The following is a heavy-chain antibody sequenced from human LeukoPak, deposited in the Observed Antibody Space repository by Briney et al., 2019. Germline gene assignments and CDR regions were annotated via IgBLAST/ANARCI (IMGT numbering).Heavy chain of an antibody. Sequence: GASVEVSCKASGYTFTSYGISWVRQAPGQGLEWMGWISAYNGNTNYAQKLQGRVTMTTDTSTSTAYMELRSLRSDDTAVYYCARDRYCTNGVCNWFDPWGQGTLVTVSS. D-gene: IGHD2-8*01. J-gene: IGHJ5*02. CDR3: ARDRYCTNGVCNWFDP. V-gene: IGHV1-18*01. CDR2: ISAYNGNT. CDR1: GYTFTSYG.